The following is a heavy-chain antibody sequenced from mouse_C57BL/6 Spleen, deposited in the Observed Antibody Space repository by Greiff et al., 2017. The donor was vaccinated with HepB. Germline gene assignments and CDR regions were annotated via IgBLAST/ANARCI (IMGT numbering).Heavy chain of an antibody. CDR2: ISDGGSYT. CDR3: ARDMGLYGSRFAY. J-gene: IGHJ3*01. Sequence: EVQGVESGGGLVKPGGSLKLSCAASGFTFSSYAMSWVRQTPEKRLEWVATISDGGSYTYYPDNVKGRFTISRDNAKNNLYLQMRHLKSEDTAMYYCARDMGLYGSRFAYWGQGTLVTVSA. V-gene: IGHV5-4*01. D-gene: IGHD1-1*01. CDR1: GFTFSSYA.